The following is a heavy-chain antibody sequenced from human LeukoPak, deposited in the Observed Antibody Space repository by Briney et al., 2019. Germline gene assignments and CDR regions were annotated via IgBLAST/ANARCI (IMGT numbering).Heavy chain of an antibody. J-gene: IGHJ6*02. Sequence: GGSLRLSCAASGFTVNTNYMSWVRQAPGKGLEWVSSISSSSSYIYYADSVKGRFTISRDNAKNSLYLQMNSLRAEDTAVYYCARFSNLYYYYGMDVWGQGTTVTVSS. CDR1: GFTVNTNY. CDR2: ISSSSSYI. CDR3: ARFSNLYYYYGMDV. D-gene: IGHD4-11*01. V-gene: IGHV3-21*01.